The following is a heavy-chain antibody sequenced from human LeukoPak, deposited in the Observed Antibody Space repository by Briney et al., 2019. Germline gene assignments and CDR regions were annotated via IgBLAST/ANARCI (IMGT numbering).Heavy chain of an antibody. J-gene: IGHJ6*03. Sequence: ASVKVSCKVSGYTLTELSMHWVRQAPGKGLEWMGGFDPEDGETIYAQKFQGRVTMTEDTSTDTAYMELSSLRSEDTAVYYCACAAAVHYYYYYMDVWGKGTTVTVSS. CDR1: GYTLTELS. D-gene: IGHD6-13*01. V-gene: IGHV1-24*01. CDR2: FDPEDGET. CDR3: ACAAAVHYYYYYMDV.